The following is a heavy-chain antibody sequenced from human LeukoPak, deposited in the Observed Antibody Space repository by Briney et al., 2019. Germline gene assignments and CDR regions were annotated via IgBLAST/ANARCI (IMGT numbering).Heavy chain of an antibody. J-gene: IGHJ5*02. CDR3: ARQVILRNWFDP. V-gene: IGHV4-39*01. Sequence: SETLSLTCTVSGGSISSSSYYWGWIRQSPGTGLEWIGSIYYSGSTYYNPSLKSRVTISVDTSKNQFSLKLSSVTAADTAVYYCARQVILRNWFDPWGQGTLVTVSS. CDR1: GGSISSSSYY. D-gene: IGHD2-15*01. CDR2: IYYSGST.